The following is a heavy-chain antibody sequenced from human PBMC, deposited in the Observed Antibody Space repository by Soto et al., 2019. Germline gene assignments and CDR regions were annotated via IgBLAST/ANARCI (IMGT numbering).Heavy chain of an antibody. CDR3: AKGRGGSGSLTPRVDF. Sequence: EVQLLESGGGLVQPGGSLRLSCEASGFTFNNYAMTWVRQAPGKGLEWVSAISGGGDTTSYADSVKGRFTVSRDGYKNPRYLQMSSLRAEDTALYYCAKGRGGSGSLTPRVDFWGQGTLVTVSS. D-gene: IGHD3-10*01. V-gene: IGHV3-23*01. J-gene: IGHJ4*02. CDR2: ISGGGDTT. CDR1: GFTFNNYA.